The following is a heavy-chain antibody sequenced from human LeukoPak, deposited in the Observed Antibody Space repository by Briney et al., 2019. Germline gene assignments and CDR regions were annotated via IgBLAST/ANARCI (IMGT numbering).Heavy chain of an antibody. V-gene: IGHV3-73*01. Sequence: PGGSLRLSCAASGFTFSGSAMHWVRQASGKGLEWVGRIRSKANSYATAYAASVKGRFTISRDDSKNTAYLQMNSLKAEDTAVYYCTRPTVHNWSDPWGQGTLVTVSS. CDR2: IRSKANSYAT. CDR1: GFTFSGSA. D-gene: IGHD4-17*01. J-gene: IGHJ5*02. CDR3: TRPTVHNWSDP.